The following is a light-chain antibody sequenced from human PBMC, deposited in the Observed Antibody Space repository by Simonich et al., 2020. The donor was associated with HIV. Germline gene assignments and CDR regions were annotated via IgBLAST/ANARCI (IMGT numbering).Light chain of an antibody. Sequence: QLVLTQSPSASASLGASVRLTCTLSSGPSRYEIAWHQQQPDKGPRYLMKVDSDGSHSKGDGIPDRFSGSSYGAERYLTISSLQSEDEADYYCQTWGAGAGANWVFGGGTKLTVL. J-gene: IGLJ3*02. CDR3: QTWGAGAGANWV. CDR1: SGPSRYE. V-gene: IGLV4-69*01. CDR2: VDSDGSH.